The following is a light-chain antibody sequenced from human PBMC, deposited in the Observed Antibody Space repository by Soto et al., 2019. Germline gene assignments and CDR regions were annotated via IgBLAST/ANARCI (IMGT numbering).Light chain of an antibody. J-gene: IGKJ5*01. Sequence: EIVLPQSPATLSLSPGERATLSCRASQSVSSYLACYQQKPGQAPRLLIYDASNRATGIPARFSGSGSGTDFTLTISSLEPEDFAVYYCQQRSNWAPITFGEGTRLEIK. CDR2: DAS. CDR1: QSVSSY. CDR3: QQRSNWAPIT. V-gene: IGKV3-11*01.